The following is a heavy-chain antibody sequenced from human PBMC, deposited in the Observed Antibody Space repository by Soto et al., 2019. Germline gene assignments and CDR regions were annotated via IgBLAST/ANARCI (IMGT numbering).Heavy chain of an antibody. D-gene: IGHD3-3*01. V-gene: IGHV1-3*01. CDR1: GYTFTSYA. CDR3: ARDESSLEWLLYGFYY. J-gene: IGHJ4*02. Sequence: ASVKVSCKASGYTFTSYAMHWVRQAPGQRLEWMGWINAGNGNTKYSQKFQGRVTITRDTSASTAYMELSSLRSEDTAVYYCARDESSLEWLLYGFYYWGQGTPVTVSA. CDR2: INAGNGNT.